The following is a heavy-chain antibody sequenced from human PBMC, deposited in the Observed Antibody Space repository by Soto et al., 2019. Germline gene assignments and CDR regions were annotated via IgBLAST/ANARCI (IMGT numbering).Heavy chain of an antibody. J-gene: IGHJ6*03. Sequence: PSETLSLTCAVYGGSFSGYYWSWIRQPPGKGLEWIGEINHSGSTNYNPSLKSRVTISVDTSKNQFSLKLSSVTAADTAVYYCARGGVAARPGGGHYYYMDVWGKGTTVTVSS. CDR1: GGSFSGYY. CDR2: INHSGST. D-gene: IGHD6-6*01. CDR3: ARGGVAARPGGGHYYYMDV. V-gene: IGHV4-34*01.